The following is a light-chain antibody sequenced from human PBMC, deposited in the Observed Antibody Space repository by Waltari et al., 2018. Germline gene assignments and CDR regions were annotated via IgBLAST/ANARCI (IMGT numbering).Light chain of an antibody. CDR1: QSLLYSSNDRNY. CDR3: QQYYDSPLT. V-gene: IGKV4-1*01. Sequence: DIVMTQSPDSLAVSLGERATINCKSSQSLLYSSNDRNYLAWYQQKPGHPPKLLIYWASTRESGVPDRFSGGGSGTDFTLTISSLQAEDVAVYYCQQYYDSPLTFGPGTKVDIK. CDR2: WAS. J-gene: IGKJ3*01.